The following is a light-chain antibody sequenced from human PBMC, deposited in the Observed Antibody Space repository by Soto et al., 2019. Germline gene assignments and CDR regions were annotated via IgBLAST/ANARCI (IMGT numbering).Light chain of an antibody. Sequence: EIVLTQSRATLSLSPGERATLSCRASQSVSSYLAWYQQKPGQAPRLLIYDASNRATGIPARFSGSGSGTDFTLTISSLEPEDFAVYYCQQRSNLITFGQGTRLDI. CDR2: DAS. V-gene: IGKV3-11*01. CDR1: QSVSSY. CDR3: QQRSNLIT. J-gene: IGKJ5*01.